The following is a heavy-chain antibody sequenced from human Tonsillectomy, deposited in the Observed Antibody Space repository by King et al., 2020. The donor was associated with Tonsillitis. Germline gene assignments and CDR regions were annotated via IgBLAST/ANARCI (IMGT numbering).Heavy chain of an antibody. CDR1: GFIFDDYS. V-gene: IGHV3-43*01. D-gene: IGHD3-10*01. Sequence: VQLVESGGVVVQPGGSLRISCVASGFIFDDYSMHWVRQAPGKGLEWVSLISWDGGSTYYADSVKGRFTISRDNSKNSLYLQMNSVRTEDTALYYCTKEADGSGGYYGAWGQGTLVTVSS. J-gene: IGHJ4*02. CDR3: TKEADGSGGYYGA. CDR2: ISWDGGST.